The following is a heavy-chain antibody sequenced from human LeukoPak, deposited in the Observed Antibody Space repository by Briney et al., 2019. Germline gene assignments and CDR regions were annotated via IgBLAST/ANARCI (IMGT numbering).Heavy chain of an antibody. V-gene: IGHV3-48*03. J-gene: IGHJ4*02. CDR3: ARPEGEPYFDWLYYFDY. CDR2: ISSSGSSI. Sequence: PGGSLRLSCAASGFTFSSYEMNWVRQAPGKGLEWVSYISSSGSSIYYADSVKGRFTISRDNAKNSLYLQTNSLRAEDTAVYYCARPEGEPYFDWLYYFDYWGQGTLVTVSS. D-gene: IGHD3-9*01. CDR1: GFTFSSYE.